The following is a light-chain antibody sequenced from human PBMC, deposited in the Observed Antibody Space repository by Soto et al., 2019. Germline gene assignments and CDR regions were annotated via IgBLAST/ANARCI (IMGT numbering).Light chain of an antibody. CDR2: DVN. CDR1: SSDIGAYNF. Sequence: QSALTRPASVSGSPGQSITISCTGTSSDIGAYNFVSWYQQHPGKAPKLMLYDVNIRPSGVSNRFSGSKSGNTASLTISGLQAEDEADYYCTSWTTSTTMIFGGGTKVTVL. V-gene: IGLV2-14*03. J-gene: IGLJ2*01. CDR3: TSWTTSTTMI.